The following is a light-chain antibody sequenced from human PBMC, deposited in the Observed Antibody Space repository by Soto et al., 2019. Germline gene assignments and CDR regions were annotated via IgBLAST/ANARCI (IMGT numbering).Light chain of an antibody. CDR3: QQRSSWPLP. V-gene: IGKV3-11*01. J-gene: IGKJ4*01. CDR1: QSVFDF. CDR2: DAS. Sequence: EIVLTQSPATLSLSPGERATLSCRASQSVFDFLDWLQQKPGQAPRLLIYDASKRAAGIPDRFRGSGSETHFTLTISSLEPEDFAVYYCQQRSSWPLPFGTGTKVQI.